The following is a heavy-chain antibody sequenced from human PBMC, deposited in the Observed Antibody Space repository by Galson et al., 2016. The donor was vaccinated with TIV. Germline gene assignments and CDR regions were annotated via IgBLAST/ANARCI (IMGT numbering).Heavy chain of an antibody. CDR3: AKEGYYYDSNSKNWFDP. D-gene: IGHD3-22*01. J-gene: IGHJ5*02. CDR2: IGWDDDR. V-gene: IGHV2-70*11. Sequence: PALVTPTQTLTLTCSFSGFSLSANAMCVSWIRQPPGKALEWLARIGWDDDRYFSTSLRTRLTISKDTSKNQVVLTMTNMDPLDTATYYCAKEGYYYDSNSKNWFDPWGQGTLVTVSS. CDR1: GFSLSANAMC.